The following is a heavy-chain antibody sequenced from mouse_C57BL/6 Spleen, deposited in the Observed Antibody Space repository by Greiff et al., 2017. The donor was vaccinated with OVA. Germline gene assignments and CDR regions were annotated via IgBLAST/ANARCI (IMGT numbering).Heavy chain of an antibody. CDR3: ARRGNGYFWFAY. J-gene: IGHJ3*01. D-gene: IGHD2-3*01. Sequence: EVKLMESGPGLVKPSQSLSLTCSVTGYSITSGYYWNWIRQLPGNKPEWMGHISYDGSNNYNPSLQNRISITRNTAKNQFFLKLNSVTTEDTATYCCARRGNGYFWFAYWGQGTLVTVSA. CDR2: ISYDGSN. CDR1: GYSITSGYY. V-gene: IGHV3-6*01.